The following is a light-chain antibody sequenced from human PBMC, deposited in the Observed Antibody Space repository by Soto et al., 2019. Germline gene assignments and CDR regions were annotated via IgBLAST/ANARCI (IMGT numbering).Light chain of an antibody. J-gene: IGKJ1*01. Sequence: IVLTQSPGPLSLSPGERSTLSCRASQSVSNNYLAWYQQKPGHAPRLLIYGASSRATGIPDRFSGSGSGTDFTLTISRLEPEDFAVYYWQQYGSSRRTFGQGTKVDIK. V-gene: IGKV3-20*01. CDR3: QQYGSSRRT. CDR2: GAS. CDR1: QSVSNNY.